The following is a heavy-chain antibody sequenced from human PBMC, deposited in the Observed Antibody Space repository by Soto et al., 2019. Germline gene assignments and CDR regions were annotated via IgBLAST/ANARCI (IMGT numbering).Heavy chain of an antibody. Sequence: QVQLVQSGAEVKKPGASVRISCRASGYSFTSTYVHWVRQAPGQGPEWMGIINPAGGTTYYAQKFPGRLTITSDTSTDTVFMDLNDLTSEDTAVYFCALIVVTYYDKWGQGTLLTVSS. CDR1: GYSFTSTY. V-gene: IGHV1-46*01. J-gene: IGHJ4*02. D-gene: IGHD3-22*01. CDR2: INPAGGTT. CDR3: ALIVVTYYDK.